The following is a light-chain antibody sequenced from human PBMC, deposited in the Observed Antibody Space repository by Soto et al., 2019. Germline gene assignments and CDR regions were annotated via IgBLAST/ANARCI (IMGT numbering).Light chain of an antibody. CDR2: SNN. CDR3: AAWDDSLNGFDV. V-gene: IGLV1-44*01. CDR1: RSNIGSNT. Sequence: QAVVTQPPSASGTPGQRVTISCSGSRSNIGSNTVNWYQQLPGSAPKLLIYSNNQRPSGVPDRFSGSKSGTSASLAISGLQSEDEADYYCAAWDDSLNGFDVFGTGTKLTVL. J-gene: IGLJ1*01.